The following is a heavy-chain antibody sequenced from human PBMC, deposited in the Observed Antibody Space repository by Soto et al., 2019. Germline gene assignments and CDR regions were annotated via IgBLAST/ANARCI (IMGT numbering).Heavy chain of an antibody. J-gene: IGHJ6*02. CDR3: APLSVSLSGPYGIHV. V-gene: IGHV4-39*01. Sequence: SETLSLTCSVSGYSVTSSDYYWAWIRQPPGEGLEWIGSMFYSGLTYYNPSLKSRVTLSVDTSKNQFSVRLNSVTAADTAVYYCAPLSVSLSGPYGIHVWGQGTTVTVSS. D-gene: IGHD2-15*01. CDR2: MFYSGLT. CDR1: GYSVTSSDYY.